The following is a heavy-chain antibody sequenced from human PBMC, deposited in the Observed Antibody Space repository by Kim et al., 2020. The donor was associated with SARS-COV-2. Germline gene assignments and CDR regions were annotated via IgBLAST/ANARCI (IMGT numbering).Heavy chain of an antibody. J-gene: IGHJ4*02. CDR3: ARERNTHH. V-gene: IGHV3-30-3*01. CDR2: ISYDGSNK. D-gene: IGHD2-15*01. Sequence: GGSLRLSCAASGFTFSSYAMHWVRQAPGKGLEWVAVISYDGSNKYYADSVKGRFTISRDNSKNTLYLQMNSLRAEDTAVYYCARERNTHHWGQGTLVTVSS. CDR1: GFTFSSYA.